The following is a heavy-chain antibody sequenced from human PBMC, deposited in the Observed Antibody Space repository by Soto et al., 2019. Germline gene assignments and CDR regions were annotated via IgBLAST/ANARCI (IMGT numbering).Heavy chain of an antibody. D-gene: IGHD2-2*01. Sequence: ESRKNWCKGSGCILTNDWISWVRQMPGKGLEWMGRIDPSDSYIKYSPSFQGHVTISADNSISTAYLQWSSLKASDTAMYYCARHDCSITRCYNFAMDVRGQGTTLTLSS. J-gene: IGHJ6*02. V-gene: IGHV5-10-1*01. CDR3: ARHDCSITRCYNFAMDV. CDR2: IDPSDSYI. CDR1: GCILTNDW.